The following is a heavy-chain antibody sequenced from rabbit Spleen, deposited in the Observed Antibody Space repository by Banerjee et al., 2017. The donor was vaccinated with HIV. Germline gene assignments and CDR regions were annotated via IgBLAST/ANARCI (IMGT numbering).Heavy chain of an antibody. CDR3: VRDRANIGGDYGPYYFDL. J-gene: IGHJ4*01. Sequence: QSLEESGGGLVKPGGSLKLSCKASRFDFNSGGVSWVRQAPGKGLEWIGYIEPIFGSTYYGSWVNGRFTISSHNAQNTLYLQLNSLTAADTATYFCVRDRANIGGDYGPYYFDLWGQGTLVTVS. V-gene: IGHV1S7*01. CDR1: RFDFNSGG. D-gene: IGHD2-1*01. CDR2: IEPIFGST.